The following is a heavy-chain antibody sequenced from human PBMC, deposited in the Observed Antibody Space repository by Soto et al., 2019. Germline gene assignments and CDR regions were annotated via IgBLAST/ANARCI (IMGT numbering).Heavy chain of an antibody. J-gene: IGHJ4*02. Sequence: EVQLVESGGGLVQPGESLRLSCAVSEFIFSSYGMHWVRQAPGKGLVWVSRINSDGSNTAYADSVKGRFTISRDNAKNTLYLQMNSLRAEDTAIYYCARQYSGCLEYWGQGTLVTVSS. CDR1: EFIFSSYG. CDR3: ARQYSGCLEY. V-gene: IGHV3-74*01. CDR2: INSDGSNT. D-gene: IGHD6-25*01.